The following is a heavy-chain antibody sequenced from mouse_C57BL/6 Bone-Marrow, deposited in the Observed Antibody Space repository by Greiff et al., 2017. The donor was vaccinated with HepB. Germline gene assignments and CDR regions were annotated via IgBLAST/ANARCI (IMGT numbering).Heavy chain of an antibody. CDR3: ARGDLFITTVVANFDY. CDR2: IYPGSGNT. J-gene: IGHJ2*01. CDR1: GYTFTDYY. V-gene: IGHV1-76*01. Sequence: QVQLQQSGAELVRPGASVKLSCKASGYTFTDYYINWVKQRPGQGLEWIARIYPGSGNTYYNEKFKGKATLTAEKSSSTAYMQLSSLTSEDSAVYFCARGDLFITTVVANFDYWGQGTTLTVSS. D-gene: IGHD1-1*01.